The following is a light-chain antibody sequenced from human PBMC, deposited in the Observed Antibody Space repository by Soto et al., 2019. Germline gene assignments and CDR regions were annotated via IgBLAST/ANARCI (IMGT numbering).Light chain of an antibody. V-gene: IGLV1-40*01. Sequence: QSVLTQPPSVSGAPGQRVTISCTGSSANIGAGYDVHWYQQLPGTAPKLLIYGNSNRPSGVPDRFSGSKSGTSASLAITGLQAEDEADYYCQSSDSSLNXFGTGTKVTV. CDR3: QSSDSSLNX. CDR1: SANIGAGYD. CDR2: GNS. J-gene: IGLJ1*01.